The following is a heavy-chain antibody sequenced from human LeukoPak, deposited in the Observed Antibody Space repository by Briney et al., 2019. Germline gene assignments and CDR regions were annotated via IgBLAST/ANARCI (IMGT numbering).Heavy chain of an antibody. J-gene: IGHJ4*02. D-gene: IGHD3-22*01. Sequence: SETLSLTCTVSGGSIRSSSCYWGWIRQPPGKGLERSGSIYFRGCAYYNPSLKSRRTISVDTSKNQFSLKLSSVTDSAVYYCARRSLSGDSSGYIDYWGQGTLVTVSS. CDR2: IYFRGCA. CDR3: ARRSLSGDSSGYIDY. V-gene: IGHV4-39*01. CDR1: GGSIRSSSCY.